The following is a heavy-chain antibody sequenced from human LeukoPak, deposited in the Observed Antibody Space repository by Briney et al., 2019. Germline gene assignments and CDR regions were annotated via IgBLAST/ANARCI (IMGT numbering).Heavy chain of an antibody. CDR3: ARQHSGSYLNFDY. CDR2: IYYSGTT. CDR1: GDSISRSTYY. Sequence: MASETLSLTCTVSGDSISRSTYYWGWIRQPPGKGLEWIGSIYYSGTTYYNPSLNSRVTISVHTSNNQFSLKLSSVTAADTAVYYCARQHSGSYLNFDYWGQGTLVTVSS. D-gene: IGHD1-26*01. V-gene: IGHV4-39*01. J-gene: IGHJ4*02.